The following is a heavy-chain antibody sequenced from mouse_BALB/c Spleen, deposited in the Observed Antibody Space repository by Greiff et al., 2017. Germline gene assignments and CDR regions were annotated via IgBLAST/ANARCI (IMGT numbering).Heavy chain of an antibody. V-gene: IGHV1S29*02. CDR1: GYTFTDYN. J-gene: IGHJ3*01. CDR2: IYPYNGGT. CDR3: AIPTREWFAY. Sequence: VQLLESGPELVKPGASVKISCKASGYTFTDYNMHWVKQSHGKSLEWIGYIYPYNGGTGYNQKFKSKATLTVDNSYSTAYMELRSLTSEDSAVYYCAIPTREWFAYWGQGTLVTVSA.